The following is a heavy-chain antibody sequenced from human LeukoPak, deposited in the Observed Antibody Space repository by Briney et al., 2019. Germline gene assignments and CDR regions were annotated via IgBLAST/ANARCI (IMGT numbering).Heavy chain of an antibody. CDR1: GFTFSNYW. J-gene: IGHJ4*02. V-gene: IGHV3-7*01. CDR2: IKQDESEK. D-gene: IGHD2-2*01. Sequence: GGSLRLSCSASGFTFSNYWMSWVRQAPGKGLEWVANIKQDESEKYYVDSVKGRFAISRDNAKSSLYLQMNSLRAEGTAVYYCARALDSSSSRYQAFEEWGQGTLVTVSS. CDR3: ARALDSSSSRYQAFEE.